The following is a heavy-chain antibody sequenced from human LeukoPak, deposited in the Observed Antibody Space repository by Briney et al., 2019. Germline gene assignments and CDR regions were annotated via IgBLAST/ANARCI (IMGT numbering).Heavy chain of an antibody. CDR3: ARDHRYGGLFDS. D-gene: IGHD3-9*01. J-gene: IGHJ4*02. CDR1: GFTFSSYE. V-gene: IGHV3-48*03. Sequence: GGSLRLSCAASGFTFSSYEMNWVRQAPGKGLEWVSYISTGGSTIYYADSVKGRFTISRDNAKNSLYLQMNSLRAEDTAVYYCARDHRYGGLFDSWGQGILVTVSS. CDR2: ISTGGSTI.